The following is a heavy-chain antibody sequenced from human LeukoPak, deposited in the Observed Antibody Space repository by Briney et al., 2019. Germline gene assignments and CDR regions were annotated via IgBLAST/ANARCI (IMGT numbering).Heavy chain of an antibody. CDR1: GFTFSSYA. Sequence: GGSLRLSCAASGFTFSSYAMSWVRQAPGKGLEWVSAISGSGGSTYYADSVKGRFTISRDNSKNTLYLQMNSLRAEDTAVYYCAKGGYSSSWLLAWTSFDYWGQGTLVTVSS. CDR3: AKGGYSSSWLLAWTSFDY. J-gene: IGHJ4*02. D-gene: IGHD6-13*01. CDR2: ISGSGGST. V-gene: IGHV3-23*01.